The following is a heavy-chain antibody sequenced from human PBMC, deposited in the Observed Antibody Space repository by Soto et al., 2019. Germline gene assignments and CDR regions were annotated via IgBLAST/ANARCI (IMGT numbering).Heavy chain of an antibody. CDR3: ARLPKLWFGESAHLYFDY. Sequence: GGSLRLSCAASGFTVSSNYMSWVRQAPGKGLDWVSVIYSGGSTYYADSVKGRFTISRDNSKNTLYLQMNSLRAEDTAVYYCARLPKLWFGESAHLYFDYWGQGTLVTVSS. V-gene: IGHV3-53*01. CDR1: GFTVSSNY. J-gene: IGHJ4*02. D-gene: IGHD3-10*01. CDR2: IYSGGST.